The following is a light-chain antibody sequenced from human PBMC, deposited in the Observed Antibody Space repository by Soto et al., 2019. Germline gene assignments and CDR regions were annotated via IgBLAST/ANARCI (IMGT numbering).Light chain of an antibody. J-gene: IGKJ2*01. CDR2: VAS. CDR3: QQYGSSPYT. V-gene: IGKV3-20*01. CDR1: QSVSSTY. Sequence: EIVLPQSPGTLSLSPGERATLSCRASQSVSSTYLAWYQQKPGQAPRLLIYVASSSATGIPDRFSGSGSGTDFTLTISRLEPEDFAVYYCQQYGSSPYTFGQWTKLEIK.